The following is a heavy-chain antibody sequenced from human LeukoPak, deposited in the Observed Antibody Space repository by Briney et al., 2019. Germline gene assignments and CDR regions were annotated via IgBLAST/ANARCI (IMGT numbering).Heavy chain of an antibody. D-gene: IGHD4-17*01. J-gene: IGHJ3*02. CDR3: ARVRVTTGAFDI. CDR2: IYYSGST. V-gene: IGHV4-59*01. CDR1: GGSISSYY. Sequence: SETLSLTCTVSGGSISSYYWSWIRQPPGKGLEWIGYIYYSGSTNYNPSLKSRVTISVDTSKNQFPLKLSSVTAADTAVYYCARVRVTTGAFDIWGQGTMVTVSS.